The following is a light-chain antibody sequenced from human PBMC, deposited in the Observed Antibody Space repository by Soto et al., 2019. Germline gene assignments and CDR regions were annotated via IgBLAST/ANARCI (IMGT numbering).Light chain of an antibody. CDR3: QQYNNWPLT. CDR2: GAS. Sequence: EIVMTQSPATLTVSPGERATLSCRASQSVSSNLAWYQQKPGQAPRLLIYGASTRATGIPARFSGSGSGTEFTLTSSSLHSEDFAVYYCQQYNNWPLTFGGGTKVEI. CDR1: QSVSSN. V-gene: IGKV3-15*01. J-gene: IGKJ4*01.